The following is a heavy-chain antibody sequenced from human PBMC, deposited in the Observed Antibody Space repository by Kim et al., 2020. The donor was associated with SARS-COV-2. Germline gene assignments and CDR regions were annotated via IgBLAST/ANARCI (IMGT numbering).Heavy chain of an antibody. Sequence: SETLSLTCTVSGGSISSSSYYWGWIRQPPGKGLEWIGSIYYSGSTYYNPSLKSRVTISVDTSKNQFSLKLSSVTAADTAVYYCLRRELPDPDFDYWGQGTLVTVSS. CDR2: IYYSGST. CDR1: GGSISSSSYY. D-gene: IGHD1-26*01. V-gene: IGHV4-39*07. CDR3: LRRELPDPDFDY. J-gene: IGHJ4*02.